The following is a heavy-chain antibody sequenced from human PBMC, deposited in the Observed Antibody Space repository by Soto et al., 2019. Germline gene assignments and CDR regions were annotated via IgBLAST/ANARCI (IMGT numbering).Heavy chain of an antibody. CDR2: IFSNDEK. D-gene: IGHD3-22*01. CDR1: GFSLSNARMG. CDR3: ARIRRDSSGYYYSRDAFDI. Sequence: QVTLKESGPVLVKPTEPLTLTCTVSGFSLSNARMGVSWIRQPPGKALEWLAHIFSNDEKSYSTSLKSRLTISKDTSKGQVVLTMTNMDPVDTATYYCARIRRDSSGYYYSRDAFDIWGQGTMVTVSS. J-gene: IGHJ3*02. V-gene: IGHV2-26*01.